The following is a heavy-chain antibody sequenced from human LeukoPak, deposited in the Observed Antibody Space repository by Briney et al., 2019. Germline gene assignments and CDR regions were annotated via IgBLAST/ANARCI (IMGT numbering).Heavy chain of an antibody. CDR1: GVSMNPYK. Sequence: PSETLSLTCTVSGVSMNPYKWTWIRQPPGKGLEWIGYIYYSGSTNYNPSLKSRVTVSVDTSKNQFSLKLSSVTAADTAVYYCAREKSGYSGYDSNYYYYYYYMDVWGKGTTVTVSS. J-gene: IGHJ6*03. CDR3: AREKSGYSGYDSNYYYYYYYMDV. D-gene: IGHD5-12*01. CDR2: IYYSGST. V-gene: IGHV4-59*01.